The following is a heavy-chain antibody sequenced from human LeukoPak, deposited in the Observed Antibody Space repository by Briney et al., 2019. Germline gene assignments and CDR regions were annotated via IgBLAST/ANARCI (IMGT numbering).Heavy chain of an antibody. Sequence: PSETLPLTCAVYGGSFSGYYWSWIRQPPGKGLEWIGEINHSGSTNYNPSLKSRVTISVDTSKNQFSLKLSSVTAADTAVYYCASLNCSGGSCYSVSFDYWGQGTLVTVSS. CDR3: ASLNCSGGSCYSVSFDY. D-gene: IGHD2-15*01. V-gene: IGHV4-34*01. CDR2: INHSGST. CDR1: GGSFSGYY. J-gene: IGHJ4*02.